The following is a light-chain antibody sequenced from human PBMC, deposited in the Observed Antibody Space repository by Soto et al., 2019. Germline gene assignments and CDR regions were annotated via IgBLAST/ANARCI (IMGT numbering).Light chain of an antibody. V-gene: IGKV1-6*01. CDR1: QGIRSA. J-gene: IGKJ1*01. CDR2: AAS. Sequence: AIQLTQSPSSLSASVGDRVTITCRACQGIRSALGWYQQKPGKVPKLLIYAASTLQSGVPSRFSGSGFGTDFTLTINSLQPEDFATYYCLLDYAYFWAFGQGTKVEVK. CDR3: LLDYAYFWA.